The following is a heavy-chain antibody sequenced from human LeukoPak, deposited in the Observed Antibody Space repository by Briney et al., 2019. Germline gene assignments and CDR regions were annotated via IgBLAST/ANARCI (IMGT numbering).Heavy chain of an antibody. CDR3: ARLYCSGSTCYMGVDY. J-gene: IGHJ4*02. V-gene: IGHV5-51*01. CDR1: GYGFTSYW. Sequence: GESLQISFQGSGYGFTSYWIAWVRQMPGKGREWMGITYPGGSDTRYSPSFQGQVTISVDKSINTAYLQWSSLKASDTAMYYCARLYCSGSTCYMGVDYWGQGTLVTVSS. CDR2: TYPGGSDT. D-gene: IGHD2-15*01.